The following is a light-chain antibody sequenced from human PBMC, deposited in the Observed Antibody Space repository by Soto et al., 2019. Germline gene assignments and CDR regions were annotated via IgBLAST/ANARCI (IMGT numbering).Light chain of an antibody. J-gene: IGKJ1*01. CDR3: QQYNNWPLT. CDR2: AAS. V-gene: IGKV3-15*01. CDR1: QSVGSN. Sequence: EIVMTQSPATLSVSAGERATLSCRASQSVGSNLAWYQQKPGQAPRLLIYAASTRATGLPARFSGSGSGTEFTLTISSLQSEDFAVYSCQQYNNWPLTFGQGTKVDIK.